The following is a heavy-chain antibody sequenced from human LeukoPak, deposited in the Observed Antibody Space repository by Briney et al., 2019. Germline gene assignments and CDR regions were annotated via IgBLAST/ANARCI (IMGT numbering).Heavy chain of an antibody. Sequence: SETLSLTCAVYGGSFSSYYWSWIRQPPGKGLEWIGEINHSGSTDYNPSLKSRVTISVDTSKNQFSLKLSSVTAADTAVYYCAHSSAYQQHWAQRTLVTVSS. D-gene: IGHD3-22*01. J-gene: IGHJ1*01. V-gene: IGHV4-34*01. CDR1: GGSFSSYY. CDR2: INHSGST. CDR3: AHSSAYQQH.